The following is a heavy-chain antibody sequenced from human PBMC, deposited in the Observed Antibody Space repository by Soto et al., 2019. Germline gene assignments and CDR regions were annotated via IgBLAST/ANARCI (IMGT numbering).Heavy chain of an antibody. D-gene: IGHD5-12*01. V-gene: IGHV1-69*06. Sequence: QVQLVQSGAEVKKPGSSVKVSCKASGGTFSSYAISWVRQAPGQGLEWMGGIIPIFGTANYAQKFQGRVTITADKSTSAAYMELSSLRSEDTAVYYCARGRRGYSGYDTGAAFDIWGQGTMVTVSS. CDR1: GGTFSSYA. J-gene: IGHJ3*02. CDR3: ARGRRGYSGYDTGAAFDI. CDR2: IIPIFGTA.